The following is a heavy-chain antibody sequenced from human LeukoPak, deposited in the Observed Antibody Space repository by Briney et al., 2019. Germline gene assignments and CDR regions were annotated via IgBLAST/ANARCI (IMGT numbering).Heavy chain of an antibody. CDR2: TYYRSKWYN. J-gene: IGHJ5*02. V-gene: IGHV6-1*01. Sequence: PSQTLSLTCAISGDSVSSNSAAWNWIRQSPSRGLEWLGGTYYRSKWYNDYAVSVKSRITINPDTSKNQFSLQLNSVTPEDTAVYYCARAITMVRGVDWFDPWGQGTLVTVSS. D-gene: IGHD3-10*01. CDR1: GDSVSSNSAA. CDR3: ARAITMVRGVDWFDP.